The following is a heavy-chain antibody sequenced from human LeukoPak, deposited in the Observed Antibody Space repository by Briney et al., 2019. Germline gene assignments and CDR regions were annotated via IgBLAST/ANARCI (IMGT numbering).Heavy chain of an antibody. CDR2: IKQDGTEK. CDR1: GFTFSSHS. V-gene: IGHV3-7*01. J-gene: IGHJ3*02. D-gene: IGHD2-21*02. CDR3: ASGSPGLLLAYDAFDI. Sequence: PGGSLRLSCAASGFTFSSHSMNWVRQAPGKGLEWVANIKQDGTEKYYVDSVKGRFTISRDNSKNALYLQMNSLRAEDTAVYYCASGSPGLLLAYDAFDIWGQGTMVTVSS.